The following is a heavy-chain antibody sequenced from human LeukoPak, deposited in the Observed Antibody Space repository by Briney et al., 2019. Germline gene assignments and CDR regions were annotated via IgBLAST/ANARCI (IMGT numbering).Heavy chain of an antibody. CDR2: FDPEDGET. CDR3: ATYDILTANWFDP. CDR1: GYTLTELS. Sequence: GASVKVSCKVSGYTLTELSMHWVRQAPGKGREWMGGFDPEDGETIYAQKFQGRVTMTEDTSTDTAYMELSSLRSEDTAVYYCATYDILTANWFDPWGQGTLVTVSS. J-gene: IGHJ5*02. D-gene: IGHD3-9*01. V-gene: IGHV1-24*01.